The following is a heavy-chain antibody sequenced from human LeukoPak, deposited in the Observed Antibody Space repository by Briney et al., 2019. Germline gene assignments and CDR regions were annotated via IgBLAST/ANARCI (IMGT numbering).Heavy chain of an antibody. Sequence: GGSLRLSCAASGFTFSSYWMSWVRRAPGKGLEWVANIKKDGSDKYYVDSVKGRFTISRDNAKTPLYLQMNSLRAEDTAVYYCARDLSGVTGYTYGRGIDYWGQGTLVTVSS. D-gene: IGHD5-18*01. CDR3: ARDLSGVTGYTYGRGIDY. CDR2: IKKDGSDK. CDR1: GFTFSSYW. J-gene: IGHJ4*02. V-gene: IGHV3-7*01.